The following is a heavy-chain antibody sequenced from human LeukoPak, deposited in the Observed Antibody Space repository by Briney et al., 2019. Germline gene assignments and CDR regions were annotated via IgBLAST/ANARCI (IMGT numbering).Heavy chain of an antibody. Sequence: GGSLRLSCAASGFTFDDYAMHWVRQAPGKGLEWVSGISWNSGSIGYADSVKGRFTISRDNAKNSLYLQMNSLRAEDTALYYCAKDLGPSDYYGSGTDHYYYYGMDVWGQGTTVTVSS. CDR1: GFTFDDYA. V-gene: IGHV3-9*01. D-gene: IGHD3-10*01. CDR2: ISWNSGSI. J-gene: IGHJ6*02. CDR3: AKDLGPSDYYGSGTDHYYYYGMDV.